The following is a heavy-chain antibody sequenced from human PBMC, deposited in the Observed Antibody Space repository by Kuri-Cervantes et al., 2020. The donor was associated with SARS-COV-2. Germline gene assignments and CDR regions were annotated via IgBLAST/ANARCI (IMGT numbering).Heavy chain of an antibody. CDR3: ARLDGIELWLRSLYYMDV. J-gene: IGHJ6*03. D-gene: IGHD5-18*01. V-gene: IGHV3-30*04. Sequence: GGSLRLSCAASGFTFSSYAMHWVRQAPGKGLEWVAVISYDGSNKYYADSVKGRFTISGDNSKNTLYLQMNSLRAEDTAVYYCARLDGIELWLRSLYYMDVWGKGTSVTVSS. CDR1: GFTFSSYA. CDR2: ISYDGSNK.